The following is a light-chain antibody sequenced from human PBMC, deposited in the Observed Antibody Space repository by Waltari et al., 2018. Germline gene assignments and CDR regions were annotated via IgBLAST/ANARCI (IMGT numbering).Light chain of an antibody. Sequence: EIVLTQSPGTLSLSPGERATLSCRASQSVSSSALAWYQQKPGQAPRRLSYGASSRATGIPDRFSGSGSGTDFTLTISRLEPEEFAVYYCQQYGSSPQWTFGQGTKVEIK. J-gene: IGKJ1*01. CDR1: QSVSSSA. CDR2: GAS. V-gene: IGKV3-20*01. CDR3: QQYGSSPQWT.